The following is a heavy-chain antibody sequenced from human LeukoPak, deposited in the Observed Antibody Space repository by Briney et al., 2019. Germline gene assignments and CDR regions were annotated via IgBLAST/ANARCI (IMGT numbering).Heavy chain of an antibody. Sequence: ASVKFSCKASGYTFTNYNINWVRQATGQGLEWMGWMNPNIGNTGYAQKFQGRVTITRNTSISTAYMELSSLRSEDTAVYYCARGRCVGSTSCYYFDYWGQGTLVTVSS. CDR2: MNPNIGNT. J-gene: IGHJ4*02. V-gene: IGHV1-8*03. CDR1: GYTFTNYN. D-gene: IGHD2-2*01. CDR3: ARGRCVGSTSCYYFDY.